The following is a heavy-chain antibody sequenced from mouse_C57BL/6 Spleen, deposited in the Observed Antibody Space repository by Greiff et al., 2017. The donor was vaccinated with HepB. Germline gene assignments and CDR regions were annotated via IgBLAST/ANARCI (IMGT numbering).Heavy chain of an antibody. Sequence: QVQLKESGAELAKPGASVKLSCKASGYTFTSYWMHWVKQRPGQGLEWIGYINPSSGYTKYNQKFKDKATLTADKSSSTAYMQLSSLTYEDSAVYYCARSVSNHEAWFAYWGQGTLVTVSA. CDR3: ARSVSNHEAWFAY. J-gene: IGHJ3*01. V-gene: IGHV1-7*01. CDR2: INPSSGYT. D-gene: IGHD2-5*01. CDR1: GYTFTSYW.